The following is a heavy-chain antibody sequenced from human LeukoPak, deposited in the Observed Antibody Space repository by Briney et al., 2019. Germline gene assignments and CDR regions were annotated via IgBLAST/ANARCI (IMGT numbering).Heavy chain of an antibody. CDR1: GFTFSSYA. D-gene: IGHD2-2*01. V-gene: IGHV3-23*01. Sequence: PGGSLRLSCEASGFTFSSYAMSWVRQAPGKGLEWVSVISGSGDSAFYADSVKGQFTISRDNSKNTLYLQMNSLRAKDTAVYYCAKDRYCSSTRCYGDFDYWGQGTLVTVSS. J-gene: IGHJ4*02. CDR2: ISGSGDSA. CDR3: AKDRYCSSTRCYGDFDY.